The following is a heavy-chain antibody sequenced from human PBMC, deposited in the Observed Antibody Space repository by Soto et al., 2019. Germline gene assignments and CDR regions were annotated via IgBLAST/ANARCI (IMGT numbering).Heavy chain of an antibody. CDR2: INHSGST. CDR3: ARGGRIAARWFDP. J-gene: IGHJ5*02. CDR1: GGSFSGYY. D-gene: IGHD6-6*01. Sequence: PSETLSLTCAVSGGSFSGYYWSWIRQPPGKGLEWIGEINHSGSTNYNPSLKSRVTISVDTSKNQFSLKLSSVTAADTAVYYCARGGRIAARWFDPWGQGTLVTVSS. V-gene: IGHV4-34*01.